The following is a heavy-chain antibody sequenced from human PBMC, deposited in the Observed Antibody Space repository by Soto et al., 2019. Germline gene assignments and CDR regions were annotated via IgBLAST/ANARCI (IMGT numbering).Heavy chain of an antibody. Sequence: QVQLVQSGAEVKKPGSSVKVSCKASGGTFSSYAISWVRQAPGQGLEWMGGIIPIFGTANYAQKFQGRVTITADESTSTAYMELSSLRSEDTAVYYCARGNSNTLRLGYYYGMDVWGQGTTVTVSS. V-gene: IGHV1-69*01. CDR1: GGTFSSYA. J-gene: IGHJ6*02. CDR3: ARGNSNTLRLGYYYGMDV. CDR2: IIPIFGTA. D-gene: IGHD4-4*01.